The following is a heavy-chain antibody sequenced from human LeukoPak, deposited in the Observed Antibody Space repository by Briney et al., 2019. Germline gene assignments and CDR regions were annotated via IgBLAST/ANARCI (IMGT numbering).Heavy chain of an antibody. CDR3: AKDRVTAAGYYFDY. D-gene: IGHD6-13*01. V-gene: IGHV3-66*01. Sequence: GGSLRLSCAASGFTVSSNYMSWVRQAPGKGLEWVSVIYSGGSTYYADSVKGRFTISRDNSKNTLYLQMNSLRAEDTAVYYCAKDRVTAAGYYFDYWGQGTLVTVSS. J-gene: IGHJ4*02. CDR2: IYSGGST. CDR1: GFTVSSNY.